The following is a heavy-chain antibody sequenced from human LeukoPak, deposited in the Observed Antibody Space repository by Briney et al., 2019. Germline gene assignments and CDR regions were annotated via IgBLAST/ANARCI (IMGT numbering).Heavy chain of an antibody. Sequence: GGSLRLSCAASGFTFSSYWMHWVRQAPGKGLVWVSRINGDGSSATYADPVKGRFTISRDNAKNTLYLQMNSLRAEDTAIYYCTRGGSGYSSSWSTFDYWGQGALVTVSS. D-gene: IGHD6-13*01. CDR3: TRGGSGYSSSWSTFDY. CDR1: GFTFSSYW. J-gene: IGHJ4*02. V-gene: IGHV3-74*01. CDR2: INGDGSSA.